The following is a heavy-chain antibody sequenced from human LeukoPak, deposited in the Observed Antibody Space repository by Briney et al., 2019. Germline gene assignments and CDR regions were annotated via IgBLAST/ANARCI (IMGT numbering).Heavy chain of an antibody. D-gene: IGHD1-26*01. CDR1: GYTFTGYY. CDR3: ATAFSGSYYPAGDYFDY. J-gene: IGHJ4*02. CDR2: FDPEDGET. Sequence: GASVKVSCKASGYTFTGYYMHWVRQAPGKGLEWMGGFDPEDGETIYAQKFQGRVTMTEDTSTDTAYMELSSLRSEDTAVYYCATAFSGSYYPAGDYFDYWGQGTLVTVSS. V-gene: IGHV1-24*01.